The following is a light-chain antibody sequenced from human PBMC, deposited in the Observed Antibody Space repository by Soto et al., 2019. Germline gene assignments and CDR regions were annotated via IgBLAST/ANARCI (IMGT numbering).Light chain of an antibody. J-gene: IGKJ1*01. CDR1: QSVSSSY. Sequence: ELVLTQSPGTLSLSPGERATLSCRASQSVSSSYLAWYQQKPGQAPRLLIYGASTRATGIPARFSGSGSGTDFTLTISSLEPEDFAVYYCQQYGSSPTWTFGQGTKVDIK. CDR3: QQYGSSPTWT. CDR2: GAS. V-gene: IGKV3-20*01.